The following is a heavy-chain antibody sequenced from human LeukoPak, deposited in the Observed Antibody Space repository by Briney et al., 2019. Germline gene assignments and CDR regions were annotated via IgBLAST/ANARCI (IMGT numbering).Heavy chain of an antibody. V-gene: IGHV3-23*01. CDR1: GFTFSNYA. CDR2: ITGSGSGI. CDR3: ASQRGADGRLYFDY. D-gene: IGHD1-26*01. J-gene: IGHJ4*02. Sequence: GGSLRLSCAASGFTFSNYAMSWVRQAPGKGLEWVSAITGSGSGIYYADSMKSRFTISRDNSKNTLYLQMNSLRAEDTAVYYCASQRGADGRLYFDYWGQGTLVTVSS.